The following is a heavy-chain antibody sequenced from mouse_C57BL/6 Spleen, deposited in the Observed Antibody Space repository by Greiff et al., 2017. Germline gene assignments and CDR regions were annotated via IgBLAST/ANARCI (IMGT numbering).Heavy chain of an antibody. CDR3: ASSYYYGSSPLAMDY. D-gene: IGHD1-1*01. CDR2: IRNKANGYTT. J-gene: IGHJ4*01. CDR1: GFTFTDYY. Sequence: EVKVVESGGGLVQPGGSLSLSCAASGFTFTDYYMSWVRQPPGKALEWLGFIRNKANGYTTEYSASVKGRFTISRDNSQSILYLQMNALRAEDSATYYCASSYYYGSSPLAMDYWGQGTSVTVAS. V-gene: IGHV7-3*01.